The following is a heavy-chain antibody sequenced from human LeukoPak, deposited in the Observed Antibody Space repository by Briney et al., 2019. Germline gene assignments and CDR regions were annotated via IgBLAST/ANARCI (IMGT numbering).Heavy chain of an antibody. CDR1: EFAFSVYE. CDR3: TTLTVASSFDY. D-gene: IGHD6-19*01. V-gene: IGHV3-48*03. J-gene: IGHJ4*02. Sequence: GGSLRLSCAASEFAFSVYEMYWVRQAPGKGLEWVSYISSSGGTRYYADSVKGRFTISRDSAKNSLYLQMNSLRAEDTAVYCCTTLTVASSFDYWGQGALVTVSS. CDR2: ISSSGGTR.